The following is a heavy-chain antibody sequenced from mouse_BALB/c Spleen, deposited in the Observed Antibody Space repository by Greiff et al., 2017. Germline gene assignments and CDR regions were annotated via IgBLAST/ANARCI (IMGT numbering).Heavy chain of an antibody. CDR2: ISSGGGST. J-gene: IGHJ4*01. CDR3: ARHGDYGHYAMDY. Sequence: EVMLVESGGGLVKPGGSLKLSCAASGFAFSSYDMSWVRQTPEKRLEWVAYISSGGGSTYYPDTVKGRFTISRDNAKNTLYLQMSSLKSEDTAMYYCARHGDYGHYAMDYWGQGTSVTVSS. V-gene: IGHV5-12-1*01. CDR1: GFAFSSYD. D-gene: IGHD1-2*01.